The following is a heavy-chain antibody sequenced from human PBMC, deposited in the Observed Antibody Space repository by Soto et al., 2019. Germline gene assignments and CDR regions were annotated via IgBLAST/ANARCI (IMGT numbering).Heavy chain of an antibody. Sequence: QVQLVQSGDEVKKSGASVKVSCKASGYTFSNYGISWVRQAPGQGLEWMGWISGYNGLTAYAQNVQGRVTMTIDTPTRTVFMELTSLRSNDTAVYYCARDAGIRGFDSWGQGTLVTLSS. CDR3: ARDAGIRGFDS. D-gene: IGHD3-10*01. CDR1: GYTFSNYG. V-gene: IGHV1-18*04. CDR2: ISGYNGLT. J-gene: IGHJ4*02.